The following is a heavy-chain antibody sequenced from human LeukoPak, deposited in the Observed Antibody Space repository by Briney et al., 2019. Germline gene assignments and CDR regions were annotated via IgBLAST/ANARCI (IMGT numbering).Heavy chain of an antibody. CDR2: ITSGSNYI. Sequence: GRSLRLSCAASGFTFSSYGMHWVRQAPGKGLEWVSSITSGSNYIYYADSVKGRFTISRDNAKNSLYLQMNSLRADDAAVYYCARDLRLWGQGTLVTDSS. J-gene: IGHJ4*02. CDR3: ARDLRL. V-gene: IGHV3-21*01. CDR1: GFTFSSYG.